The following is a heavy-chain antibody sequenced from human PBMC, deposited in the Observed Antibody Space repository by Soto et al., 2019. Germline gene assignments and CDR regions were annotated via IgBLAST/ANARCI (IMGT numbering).Heavy chain of an antibody. J-gene: IGHJ6*02. D-gene: IGHD2-15*01. CDR3: ARDGCSGGSCSDYYYYGMDV. CDR2: INPSGGST. CDR1: GYTFTSYY. V-gene: IGHV1-46*01. Sequence: ASVKVSCKASGYTFTSYYMHWVRQAPGQGLEWMGIINPSGGSTSHAQKFQGRVTMTRDTSTSTVYMELSSLRSEDTAVYYCARDGCSGGSCSDYYYYGMDVWGQGTTVTVSS.